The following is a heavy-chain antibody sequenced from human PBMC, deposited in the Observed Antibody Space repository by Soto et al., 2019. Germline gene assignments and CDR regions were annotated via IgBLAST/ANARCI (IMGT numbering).Heavy chain of an antibody. J-gene: IGHJ4*02. CDR1: GFTFSSYW. D-gene: IGHD6-6*01. Sequence: EVQLVESGGGLVQPGGSPRLSCAASGFTFSSYWMHWVRQAPGKGLVWVSRINSDGSSTSYADSVKGQFTISRDNAKNPLYLQMNSLRAEDTAVYYCARDLDHPPIAALDYWGQGTLVTVSS. CDR3: ARDLDHPPIAALDY. CDR2: INSDGSST. V-gene: IGHV3-74*01.